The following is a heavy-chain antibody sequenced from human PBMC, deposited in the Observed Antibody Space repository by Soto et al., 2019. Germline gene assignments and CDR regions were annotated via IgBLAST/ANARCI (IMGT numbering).Heavy chain of an antibody. CDR3: ASLPRDFWSGYYAFDY. CDR1: GGSFSGYY. Sequence: SETLSLTCAVYGGSFSGYYWSWIRQPPGKGLEWIGEINHSVSTNYNPSLKSRVTISVDTSKNQFSLKLSSVTAADTAVYYCASLPRDFWSGYYAFDYWGQGTVGKVSS. D-gene: IGHD3-3*01. J-gene: IGHJ4*02. CDR2: INHSVST. V-gene: IGHV4-34*01.